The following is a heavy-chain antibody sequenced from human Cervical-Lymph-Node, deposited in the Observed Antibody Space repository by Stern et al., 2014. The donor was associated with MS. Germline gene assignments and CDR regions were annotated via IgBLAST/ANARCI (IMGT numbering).Heavy chain of an antibody. CDR2: IYYRGTT. Sequence: VHLVESGPGLLRPSETLSLTCNVSGASITSHFWSWIRQPPGKGLEWIGYIYYRGTTNYNASLKGRVAISIATSKTQFSLRLSSVTPADTAVYYCARATDLWGQGALVTVSS. CDR3: ARATDL. V-gene: IGHV4-59*11. J-gene: IGHJ5*02. CDR1: GASITSHF.